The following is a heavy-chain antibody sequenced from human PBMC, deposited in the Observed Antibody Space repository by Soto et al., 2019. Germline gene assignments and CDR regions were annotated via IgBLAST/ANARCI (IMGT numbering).Heavy chain of an antibody. D-gene: IGHD6-13*01. CDR2: IYHSGST. CDR3: ARDKNSSSEDAFDI. V-gene: IGHV4-4*02. CDR1: SGSISSSNW. J-gene: IGHJ3*02. Sequence: SETLSLTCAVSSGSISSSNWWSWVRQPPGKGLEWIGEIYHSGSTNYNPSLKSRVTISVDKSKNQFSLKLSSVTAADTAVYYCARDKNSSSEDAFDIWGQGTMVTVSS.